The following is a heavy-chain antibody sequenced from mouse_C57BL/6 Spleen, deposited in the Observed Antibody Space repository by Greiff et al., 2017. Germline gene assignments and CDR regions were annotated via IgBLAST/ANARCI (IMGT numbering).Heavy chain of an antibody. V-gene: IGHV1-15*01. Sequence: VQLQQSGAELVRPGASVTLSCKASGYTFTDYEMHWVKQTPVHGLEWIGAIDPETGGTAYNQKFKGKAILTADKSSSTAYMELRSLTSEDSAVYYCTKGYSSDYAMDYWGQGTSVTVSS. D-gene: IGHD3-2*02. CDR2: IDPETGGT. J-gene: IGHJ4*01. CDR1: GYTFTDYE. CDR3: TKGYSSDYAMDY.